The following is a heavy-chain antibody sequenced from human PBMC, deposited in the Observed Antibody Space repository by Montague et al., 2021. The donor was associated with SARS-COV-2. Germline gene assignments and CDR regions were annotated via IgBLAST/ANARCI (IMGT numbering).Heavy chain of an antibody. Sequence: SETLSLTCTVSGGSISSSSYYWGWIRQPPGKGLEWIGSIYYSGSTYYNPSLKSRVTISVDTSKNQFSLKLSSVTAADTAVYYCARPLNLYYYGSGSYSSWFDPWCQGTLVTVSS. J-gene: IGHJ5*02. CDR2: IYYSGST. CDR3: ARPLNLYYYGSGSYSSWFDP. CDR1: GGSISSSSYY. V-gene: IGHV4-39*01. D-gene: IGHD3-10*01.